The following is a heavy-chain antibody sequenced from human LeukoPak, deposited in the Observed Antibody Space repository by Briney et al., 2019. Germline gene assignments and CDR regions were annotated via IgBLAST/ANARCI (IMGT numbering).Heavy chain of an antibody. CDR3: ARLPLRYCSGGSCYQAPFDY. V-gene: IGHV5-51*01. D-gene: IGHD2-15*01. J-gene: IGHJ4*02. CDR2: IYPGDSDT. CDR1: GYSFTGYW. Sequence: GESLKISCKGSGYSFTGYWIGWVRQMPGKGLEWMGIIYPGDSDTRYSPSFQGQVTISADKSISTAYLQWSSLKASDTAMYYCARLPLRYCSGGSCYQAPFDYWGQGTLVTVSS.